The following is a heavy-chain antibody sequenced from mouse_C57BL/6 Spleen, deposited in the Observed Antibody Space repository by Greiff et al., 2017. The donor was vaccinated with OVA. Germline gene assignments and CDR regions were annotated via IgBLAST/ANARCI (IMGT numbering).Heavy chain of an antibody. CDR1: GYTFTDYY. D-gene: IGHD3-2*02. Sequence: VQLQQSGAELVRPGASVKLSCKASGYTFTDYYINWVKQRPGQGLEWIARIYPGSGNTYYNEKFKGKATLTAEKSSSTAYMQLSSLTSEDAAVYFCARWGQLRPFDDWGQGTTLTVSS. CDR2: IYPGSGNT. V-gene: IGHV1-76*01. J-gene: IGHJ2*01. CDR3: ARWGQLRPFDD.